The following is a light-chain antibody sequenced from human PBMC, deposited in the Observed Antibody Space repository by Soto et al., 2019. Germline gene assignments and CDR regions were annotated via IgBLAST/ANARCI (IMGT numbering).Light chain of an antibody. J-gene: IGKJ4*01. CDR3: QHYKNSPHT. CDR2: GAS. V-gene: IGKV3-15*01. Sequence: EVVMTQSPATLSVSPGASATLSCRASQSVSSDLAWYQHKPGQAPRLLIYGASSRATVITVSFSGSGSGTEFTRTISSLQSEDVAVYYCQHYKNSPHTFGGGTKVEIK. CDR1: QSVSSD.